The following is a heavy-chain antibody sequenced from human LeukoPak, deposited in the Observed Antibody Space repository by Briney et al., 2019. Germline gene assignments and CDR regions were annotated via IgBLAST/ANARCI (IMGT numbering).Heavy chain of an antibody. CDR2: ISYDGNNK. V-gene: IGHV3-30-3*01. Sequence: GRSLRLSCAASGFTFTSYAMYWVRQAPGKGLEWVAVISYDGNNKYYADSVKGRFTISRDNSRNTLSLQMNSLRAEDTAMYYCARDEYCGSTSCYSLEGVLDYWGQGTLVTVSS. CDR3: ARDEYCGSTSCYSLEGVLDY. J-gene: IGHJ4*02. CDR1: GFTFTSYA. D-gene: IGHD2-2*02.